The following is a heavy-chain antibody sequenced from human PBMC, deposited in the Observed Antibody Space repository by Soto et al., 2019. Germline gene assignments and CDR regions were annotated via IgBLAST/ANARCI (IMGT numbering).Heavy chain of an antibody. D-gene: IGHD3-10*01. Sequence: EVQLVESGGGLVQTGGSLRLSCAASGFTVSSNFMSWFRQPPGKGLEWISVIGTTDGTYYAGSVKGRFTISTDNFKNTLYLQMNILRAEDTAVYFCARDPPGLGSYSYVHWGQGTLVTVAS. CDR3: ARDPPGLGSYSYVH. CDR1: GFTVSSNF. V-gene: IGHV3-66*01. J-gene: IGHJ4*02. CDR2: IGTTDGT.